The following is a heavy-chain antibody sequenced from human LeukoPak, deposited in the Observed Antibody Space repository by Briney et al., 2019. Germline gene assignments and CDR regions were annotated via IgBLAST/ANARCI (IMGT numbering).Heavy chain of an antibody. CDR1: GGSISSSSYY. J-gene: IGHJ3*02. D-gene: IGHD6-19*01. CDR3: AGGLAVAADAFDI. Sequence: SETLSLTCTVSGGSISSSSYYWGWIRQPPGKGLEWIGRIYYSGSTNDNPSLKSRVTISVDTSKNQFSLKLSSVTAADTAVYYCAGGLAVAADAFDIWGQGTMVTVSS. CDR2: IYYSGST. V-gene: IGHV4-39*07.